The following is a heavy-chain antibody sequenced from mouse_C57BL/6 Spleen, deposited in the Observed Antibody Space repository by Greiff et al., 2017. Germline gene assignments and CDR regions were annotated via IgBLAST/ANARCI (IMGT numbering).Heavy chain of an antibody. CDR1: GFTITDDY. D-gene: IGHD2-4*01. Sequence: VQLQQSGAELVRPGASVKLSCTASGFTITDDYMHWVKQRPEQGLEWIGWIDPENGDTEYASKFQGKATITADTSSTTAYLQLSSLTSEDTAVYYCTTGYYDYLYFDVWGTATTVTVAS. CDR2: IDPENGDT. CDR3: TTGYYDYLYFDV. J-gene: IGHJ1*03. V-gene: IGHV14-4*01.